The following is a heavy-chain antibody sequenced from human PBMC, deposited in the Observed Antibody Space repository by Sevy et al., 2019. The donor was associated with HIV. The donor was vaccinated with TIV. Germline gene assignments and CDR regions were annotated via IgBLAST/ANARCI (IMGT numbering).Heavy chain of an antibody. D-gene: IGHD1-26*01. CDR1: GFTFSSYS. CDR3: ARVVGALPGYYYGMDV. CDR2: ISSSSSYI. J-gene: IGHJ6*02. Sequence: GGSLRLSCAASGFTFSSYSMNWVRQAPGKGLEWVSSISSSSSYIYYADSVKGRFTISRDNAKNSLYLQLNSLRAEDTAVYYCARVVGALPGYYYGMDVWGQGTTVTVSS. V-gene: IGHV3-21*04.